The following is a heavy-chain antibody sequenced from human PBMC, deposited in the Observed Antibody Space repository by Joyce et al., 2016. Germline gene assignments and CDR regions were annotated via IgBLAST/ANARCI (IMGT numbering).Heavy chain of an antibody. CDR3: ARRVEMATTKYWYFDL. J-gene: IGHJ2*01. V-gene: IGHV5-51*01. CDR2: IYPDDSDV. Sequence: EVRLAQSGAEVKKAGESLKISCKGSGYSFTTHWIGWVRQMPGKGLEWMGFIYPDDSDVRYNPPFQGQVTISADKSITTAYLQWSSLKAADSAIYFCARRVEMATTKYWYFDLWGRGTLVTVSS. D-gene: IGHD5-24*01. CDR1: GYSFTTHW.